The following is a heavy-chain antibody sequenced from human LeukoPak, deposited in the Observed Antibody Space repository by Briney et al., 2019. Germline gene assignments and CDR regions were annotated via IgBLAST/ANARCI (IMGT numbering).Heavy chain of an antibody. D-gene: IGHD6-13*01. J-gene: IGHJ3*02. CDR1: GYTFTSYG. CDR3: ARDRGIAAAGPDAFDI. V-gene: IGHV1-18*01. Sequence: ASVKVSCKASGYTFTSYGISWVRQAPGQGLEWMGWISAYNGNTNYAQKFQGRVTMTTDTSTSTAYMELRSLRSDDTAVYYCARDRGIAAAGPDAFDIWGQGTMVTVSS. CDR2: ISAYNGNT.